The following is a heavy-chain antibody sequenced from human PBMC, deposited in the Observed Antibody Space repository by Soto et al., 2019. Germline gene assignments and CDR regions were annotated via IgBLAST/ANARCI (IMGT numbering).Heavy chain of an antibody. CDR3: AEYLAVADPNLDAFDI. J-gene: IGHJ3*02. CDR1: GFTVSSNY. D-gene: IGHD6-19*01. CDR2: IYSGGST. V-gene: IGHV3-53*04. Sequence: EVQLVESGGGLVQPGGSLRLSCAASGFTVSSNYMSWVRQAPGKGLEWVSVIYSGGSTYYADSVKGRFTISRHNSKNTLYLQMNSLRAEDTAVYYCAEYLAVADPNLDAFDIWRQGTMVTVSS.